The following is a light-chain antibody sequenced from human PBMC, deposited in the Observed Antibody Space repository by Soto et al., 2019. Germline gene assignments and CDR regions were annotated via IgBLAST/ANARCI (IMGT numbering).Light chain of an antibody. V-gene: IGLV2-14*01. J-gene: IGLJ2*01. CDR1: SSDIGGHNY. CDR3: GSYTSRSTPLI. Sequence: QSVLTQPASVSGSPGQSITISCTGTSSDIGGHNYVSWYQQHPGKAPKLIIYEVSNRPSGVSNRFSGSKSGNTASLTISGLQAEDEADYYRGSYTSRSTPLIFGGGTKLTVL. CDR2: EVS.